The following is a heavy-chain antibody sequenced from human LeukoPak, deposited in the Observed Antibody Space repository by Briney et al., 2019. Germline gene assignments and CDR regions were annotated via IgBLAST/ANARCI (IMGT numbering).Heavy chain of an antibody. V-gene: IGHV3-7*01. J-gene: IGHJ4*02. Sequence: GGSLRLSCVASGFTFSSYWMSWVRQAPGKGLEWVANIKVDGSEKYYVDSVKGRFTISRDNAKNSLYLQMNSLRVEDTAVYYCARDPPQIGEGRGYWGQGTLVTVSS. CDR3: ARDPPQIGEGRGY. CDR2: IKVDGSEK. CDR1: GFTFSSYW.